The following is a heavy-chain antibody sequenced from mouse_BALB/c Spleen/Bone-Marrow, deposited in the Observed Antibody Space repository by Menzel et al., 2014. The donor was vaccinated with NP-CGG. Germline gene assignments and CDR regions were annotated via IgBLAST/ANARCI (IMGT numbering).Heavy chain of an antibody. CDR3: ARRVSTAIY. CDR2: ILPGSGST. D-gene: IGHD1-2*01. Sequence: QVQLQQSGAELMKPGASVKISCKATGYTFSSYWIEWVKQRPGHGLEWIGEILPGSGSTNYNEKFKGKATFTADTSSNTQYMHLSSLTSENSAVYNCARRVSTAIYWGQGTTLTVS. CDR1: GYTFSSYW. J-gene: IGHJ2*01. V-gene: IGHV1-9*01.